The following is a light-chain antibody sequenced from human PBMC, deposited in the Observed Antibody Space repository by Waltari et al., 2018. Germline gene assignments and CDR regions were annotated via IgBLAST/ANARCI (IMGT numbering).Light chain of an antibody. Sequence: EIVLTQSPGTLSLSPGENATLSCRASQSVTRFLAWYQKKPGQAPRLLIYDASTRATGIPDRFSGSGSGTDFSLTISRLEPEDFAVYYCQQYVSLPVTFGQGTKVEVK. CDR1: QSVTRF. J-gene: IGKJ1*01. CDR2: DAS. V-gene: IGKV3-20*01. CDR3: QQYVSLPVT.